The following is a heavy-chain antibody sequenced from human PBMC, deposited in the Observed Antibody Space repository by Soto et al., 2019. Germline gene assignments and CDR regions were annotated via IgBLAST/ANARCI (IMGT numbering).Heavy chain of an antibody. Sequence: ASVKVSCKASGYTFTSYYMHWVRQAPGQGLEWMGIINPSGGSTSCAQKFQGRVTMTRDTSTSTVYMELSSLRSEDTAVYYCARDQKRDDILTGYPSSLFDYWGQGTLVTVSS. D-gene: IGHD3-9*01. CDR2: INPSGGST. CDR1: GYTFTSYY. CDR3: ARDQKRDDILTGYPSSLFDY. V-gene: IGHV1-46*01. J-gene: IGHJ4*02.